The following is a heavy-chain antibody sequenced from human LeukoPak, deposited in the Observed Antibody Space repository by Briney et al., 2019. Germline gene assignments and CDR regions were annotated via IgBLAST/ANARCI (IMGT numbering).Heavy chain of an antibody. J-gene: IGHJ4*02. CDR2: INYSGST. CDR1: GGSITSSIYY. CDR3: ARRSYGGNPDY. Sequence: PSETLSLTCTVSGGSITSSIYYWGWIRQPPGKGLEWIGSINYSGSTSYNPSLKSRVTLSLDTSKNQFSLNLSSVTAADTAVYYCARRSYGGNPDYWGQGTLVTVSS. D-gene: IGHD4-23*01. V-gene: IGHV4-39*01.